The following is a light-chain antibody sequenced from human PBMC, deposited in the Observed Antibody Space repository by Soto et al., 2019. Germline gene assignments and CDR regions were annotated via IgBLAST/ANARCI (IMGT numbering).Light chain of an antibody. V-gene: IGKV3-11*01. Sequence: DIVLTQSPATLSSSPGERATISCRASQSVSSYLAWYQQKPGQAPRLLIYDASNRDTGIPARFSGSGSGTDFSLIISSLEPADVSASYCYHRSDWPAITFGRGTRLEIK. CDR1: QSVSSY. CDR3: YHRSDWPAIT. CDR2: DAS. J-gene: IGKJ5*01.